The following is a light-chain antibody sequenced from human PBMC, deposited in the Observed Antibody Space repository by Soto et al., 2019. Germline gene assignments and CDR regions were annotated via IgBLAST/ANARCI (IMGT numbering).Light chain of an antibody. CDR2: AAS. CDR1: QSISSY. CDR3: QQSYSTPWT. Sequence: DIQMTQSPSSLSASVGDRVTITCRASQSISSYLNWYQQKPGKAPKLLIYAASSLQSEVTSRFSGSGSGTDFTLNISSLQPEDFATYYCQQSYSTPWTFGQGTKVEIK. J-gene: IGKJ1*01. V-gene: IGKV1-39*01.